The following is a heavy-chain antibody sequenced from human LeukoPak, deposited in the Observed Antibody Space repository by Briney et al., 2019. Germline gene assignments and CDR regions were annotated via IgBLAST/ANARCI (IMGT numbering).Heavy chain of an antibody. CDR1: GGSISSVDYY. CDR3: AVRYCSTSSCYPYFDY. J-gene: IGHJ4*02. V-gene: IGHV4-30-4*08. Sequence: SQTLSLTCTVSGGSISSVDYYWSWIRQPPGKGLEWIGYIYYSGSTYYIPSLKGRLTISVDTSKNHFSLKLSSVTAADTAVYYCAVRYCSTSSCYPYFDYWGQGTLVTVSS. CDR2: IYYSGST. D-gene: IGHD2-2*01.